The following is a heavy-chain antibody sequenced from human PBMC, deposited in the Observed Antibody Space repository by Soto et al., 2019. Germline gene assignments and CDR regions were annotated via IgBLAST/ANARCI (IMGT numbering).Heavy chain of an antibody. V-gene: IGHV4-59*01. CDR1: GGSISSYY. CDR3: ARWTSCGGDCYWLDY. CDR2: IYYTGST. Sequence: HVQLQESGPGLVKPSETLSLTCTVSGGSISSYYWSWIRQPPGKGLEWIGNIYYTGSTNYDPSLTSRVTISVDTSKNQVSLKLSSVTAADAAVYYCARWTSCGGDCYWLDYWGQGTLVTVSS. D-gene: IGHD2-21*02. J-gene: IGHJ4*02.